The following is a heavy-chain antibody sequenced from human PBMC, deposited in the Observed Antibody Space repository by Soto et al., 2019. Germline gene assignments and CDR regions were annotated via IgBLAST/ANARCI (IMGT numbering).Heavy chain of an antibody. D-gene: IGHD5-12*01. CDR1: GFTFSDAC. CDR2: IKSKGAGGAT. CDR3: ASDNAGYSRGVDD. V-gene: IGHV3-15*07. J-gene: IGHJ4*02. Sequence: EVQLVESGGGLVKPGVSLRLSCAASGFTFSDACMNWVRQVPGKGLEWVGHIKSKGAGGATDYAAPVRGRFSISRDDSIQTVYLQMYSLKTEDTALYYCASDNAGYSRGVDDWGQGTLVTVSS.